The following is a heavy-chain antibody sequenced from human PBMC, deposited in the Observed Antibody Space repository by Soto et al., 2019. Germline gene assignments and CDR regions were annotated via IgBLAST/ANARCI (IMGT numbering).Heavy chain of an antibody. V-gene: IGHV3-53*01. J-gene: IGHJ6*02. CDR3: ARRWGMDV. CDR2: VYSGGST. Sequence: EVQLVESGGGLIQPGGSLRLSCAASGFTVSNSYMSWVRQAPGKGLEWVSVVYSGGSTNYADSVKGRFTISRDNSKNTLYLQMNTLRAEDTAVYYCARRWGMDVWGQGTTVTVSS. CDR1: GFTVSNSY.